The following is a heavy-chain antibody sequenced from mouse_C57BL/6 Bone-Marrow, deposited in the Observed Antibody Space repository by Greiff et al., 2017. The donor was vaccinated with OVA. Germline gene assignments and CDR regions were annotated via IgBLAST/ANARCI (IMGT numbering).Heavy chain of an antibody. V-gene: IGHV14-4*01. CDR1: GFNIKDDY. J-gene: IGHJ3*01. Sequence: EVQLVESGAELVRPGASVKLSCTASGFNIKDDYMHWVKQRPEQGLEWIGWIDPENGDTEYAPKVQGKATITADTSSNTAYLQLSSLTSEDTAVYYCTTAYRLTWFAYWGQGTLLTVSA. CDR3: TTAYRLTWFAY. CDR2: IDPENGDT. D-gene: IGHD2-10*01.